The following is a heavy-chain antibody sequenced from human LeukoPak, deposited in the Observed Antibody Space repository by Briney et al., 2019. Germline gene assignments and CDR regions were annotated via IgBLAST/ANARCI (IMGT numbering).Heavy chain of an antibody. J-gene: IGHJ1*01. CDR2: IYYSGRT. Sequence: SETLSLTCSVSGDSVSRSDSYWAWIRQPPGKGLEWIGTIYYSGRTYYSPSLKSRVTMSVDPSSNQFSLNLRSVTAADTAVYYCARRRYYDGSGYLEWGQGTLLSVSS. V-gene: IGHV4-39*01. CDR3: ARRRYYDGSGYLE. CDR1: GDSVSRSDSY. D-gene: IGHD3-22*01.